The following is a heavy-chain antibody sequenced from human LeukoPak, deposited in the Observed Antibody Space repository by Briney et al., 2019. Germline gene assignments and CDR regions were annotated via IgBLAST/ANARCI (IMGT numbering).Heavy chain of an antibody. CDR3: ATVAVAGPDNRYYYYYYMDV. V-gene: IGHV1-24*01. CDR2: FDPEDGET. Sequence: ASVRVSCKASGYTFTGYYMHWVRQAPGKGLEWMGGFDPEDGETIYAQKFQGRVTMTEDTSTDTAYMELSSLRSEDTAVYYCATVAVAGPDNRYYYYYYMDVWGKGTTVTVSS. CDR1: GYTFTGYY. J-gene: IGHJ6*03. D-gene: IGHD6-19*01.